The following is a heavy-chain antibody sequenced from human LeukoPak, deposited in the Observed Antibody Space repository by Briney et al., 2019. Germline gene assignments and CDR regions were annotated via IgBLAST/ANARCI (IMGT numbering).Heavy chain of an antibody. CDR2: IYTSGST. Sequence: SETLSLTCTVSGGSISSGSYHWSWIRQPAGKGLEWIGRIYTSGSTNYNPSLKSRVTISVDTSKNQFSLKLSSVTAADTAVYYCARGAARMVEMGTMISFEYWGQGTLVTVSS. J-gene: IGHJ4*02. V-gene: IGHV4-61*02. CDR1: GGSISSGSYH. D-gene: IGHD5-24*01. CDR3: ARGAARMVEMGTMISFEY.